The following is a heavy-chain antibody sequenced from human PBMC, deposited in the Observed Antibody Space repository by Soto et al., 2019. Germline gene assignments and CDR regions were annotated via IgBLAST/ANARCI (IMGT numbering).Heavy chain of an antibody. CDR1: GFTFSSYA. CDR3: ARQGDQSYGGSSLFAEKDYYYYGMDV. CDR2: ISYDGSNK. Sequence: GGSLRLSCAASGFTFSSYAMHWVRQAPGKGLEWVAVISYDGSNKYYADSVKGRFTISRDNSKNTLYLQMNSVRADDTSGYYCARQGDQSYGGSSLFAEKDYYYYGMDVWGQGTTVTVSS. D-gene: IGHD2-15*01. J-gene: IGHJ6*02. V-gene: IGHV3-30-3*01.